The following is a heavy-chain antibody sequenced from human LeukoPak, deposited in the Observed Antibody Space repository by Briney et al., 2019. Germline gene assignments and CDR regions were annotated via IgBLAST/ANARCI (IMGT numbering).Heavy chain of an antibody. J-gene: IGHJ3*02. Sequence: SETLSLTCTVSGGSINNYYWNWVRQPPGKGLEWIGYIYNSGSTSGSTNYNPSLKSRVTISGDTSKNQFSLKLTSVTAADTAVYHCARNPPGIRQNAFDIWGQGAMVTVSS. CDR1: GGSINNYY. CDR2: IYNSGSTSGST. CDR3: ARNPPGIRQNAFDI. V-gene: IGHV4-59*01.